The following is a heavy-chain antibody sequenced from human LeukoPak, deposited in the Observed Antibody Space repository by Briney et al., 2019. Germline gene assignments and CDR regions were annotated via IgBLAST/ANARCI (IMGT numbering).Heavy chain of an antibody. CDR3: ARHRRGYYGSGSYYRYYYMDV. Sequence: SETLSLTCAVYGGSFSGYYWSWIRQPPGKGLEWIGEINHSGSTNYNPSLKSRVTISVDTSKNQFSLKLSSVTAADTAVYYCARHRRGYYGSGSYYRYYYMDVWGKGTTVTVSS. J-gene: IGHJ6*03. CDR1: GGSFSGYY. CDR2: INHSGST. D-gene: IGHD3-10*01. V-gene: IGHV4-34*01.